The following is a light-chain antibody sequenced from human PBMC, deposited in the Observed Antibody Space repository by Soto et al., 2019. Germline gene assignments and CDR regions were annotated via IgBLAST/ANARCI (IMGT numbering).Light chain of an antibody. CDR2: WAS. CDR3: QHYYTTPFS. CDR1: PSVLYSSNNRNY. J-gene: IGKJ3*01. Sequence: DIVMTQSPDALAVSLGERATINCKSSPSVLYSSNNRNYLAWYQQEPGQPPKLLIYWASTRESGVPDRFSGSGSGTDFILSSSSLQAEDVAVYYCQHYYTTPFSFGPGTTVDIQ. V-gene: IGKV4-1*01.